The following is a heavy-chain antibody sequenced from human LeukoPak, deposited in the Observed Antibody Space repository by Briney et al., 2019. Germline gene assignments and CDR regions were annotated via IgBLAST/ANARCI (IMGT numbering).Heavy chain of an antibody. V-gene: IGHV1-8*01. CDR1: GYTFTSYD. D-gene: IGHD1-26*01. CDR2: MNPNSGNT. Sequence: ASVKVSCKASGYTFTSYDINWVRQATGQGLEWMGWMNPNSGNTGYAQKFQGRVTMTRDTSISTAYMELSRLRSDDTAVYYCAREIPYTGADYWGQGTLVTVSS. J-gene: IGHJ4*02. CDR3: AREIPYTGADY.